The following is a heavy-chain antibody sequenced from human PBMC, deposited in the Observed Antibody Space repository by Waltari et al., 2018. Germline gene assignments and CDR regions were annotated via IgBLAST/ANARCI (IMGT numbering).Heavy chain of an antibody. J-gene: IGHJ4*02. V-gene: IGHV4-38-2*01. CDR3: AHLTQELLPDDY. D-gene: IGHD1-26*01. CDR1: GYSIRSGFY. CDR2: NKHSGST. Sequence: QVQLQESGPGLVKHSENLSLTCAVSGYSIRSGFYWGWTRQHPGKGLGCIGSNKHSGSTIYNPPLKSRVTISVDTSKNQFSLTLSSVTAADTAVYYCAHLTQELLPDDYWGQGTLVTVSS.